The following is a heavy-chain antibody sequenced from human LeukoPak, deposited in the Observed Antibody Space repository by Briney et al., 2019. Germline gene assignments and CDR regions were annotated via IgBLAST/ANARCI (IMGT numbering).Heavy chain of an antibody. V-gene: IGHV1-2*02. Sequence: ASVKVSCKASGYTFTGYYMHWVRQAPGQGLEWMGWINPNSGGTNYAQKFQGRVTMTRDTSISTAYMELSRLRSDDTAVYYCARGIVGAIGWFDPWGQGTLVTVSS. CDR3: ARGIVGAIGWFDP. J-gene: IGHJ5*02. CDR2: INPNSGGT. D-gene: IGHD1-26*01. CDR1: GYTFTGYY.